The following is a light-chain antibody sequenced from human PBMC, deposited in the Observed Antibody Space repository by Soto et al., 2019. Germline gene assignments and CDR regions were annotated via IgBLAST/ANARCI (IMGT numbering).Light chain of an antibody. CDR1: QNVETF. CDR3: QQYGGSPYT. CDR2: DAS. V-gene: IGKV3-11*01. Sequence: DIVLTQSPGSLSLSPGERASLSCRASQNVETFLAWYQQRPGHSPRLLIYDASRRATGIPARFSGSGSGTDFTLTITGLEPEDFGVYYCQQYGGSPYTFGQGTKLEIK. J-gene: IGKJ2*01.